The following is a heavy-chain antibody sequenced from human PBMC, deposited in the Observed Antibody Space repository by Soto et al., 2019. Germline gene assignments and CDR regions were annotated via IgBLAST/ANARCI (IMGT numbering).Heavy chain of an antibody. CDR2: ISVYNGNT. V-gene: IGHV1-18*01. D-gene: IGHD2-15*01. CDR3: AKIFGYCSGGSCSPFDY. J-gene: IGHJ4*02. Sequence: ASVKVSCKASGYTFTSYGITWVRQAPGQGLEWMGWISVYNGNTNYAQKLQGRVTMTTDTSTSTAYMELRSLRSDDTAVYYCAKIFGYCSGGSCSPFDYGAQETLVPVSS. CDR1: GYTFTSYG.